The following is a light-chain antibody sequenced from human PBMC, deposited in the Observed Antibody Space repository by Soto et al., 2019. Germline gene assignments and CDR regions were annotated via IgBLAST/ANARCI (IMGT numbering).Light chain of an antibody. J-gene: IGKJ3*01. CDR2: DAS. Sequence: EIVLTQSLATLSLSPGERATLSCRASKSVSTYLAWYQQKPGQPPSLLISDASTRAAGVPARFSGSGSGTDFSLTISPLEPEDCAVYYCQSRRNWPTGFTFGPGTKVDSK. V-gene: IGKV3-11*01. CDR1: KSVSTY. CDR3: QSRRNWPTGFT.